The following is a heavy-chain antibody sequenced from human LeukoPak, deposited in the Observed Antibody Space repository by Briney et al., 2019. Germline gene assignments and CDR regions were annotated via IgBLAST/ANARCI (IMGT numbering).Heavy chain of an antibody. D-gene: IGHD3-16*02. Sequence: ASVKLSCNASGYTFTSYGISWVRQPPGQGHEWMGWISAYNGNTNYAQKIQGRGTMTTDTSTSTAYMELRSLRSDDTAVYYCARAYTAYYDYVWGSYRHFDYWGQGTLVTVSS. J-gene: IGHJ4*02. CDR2: ISAYNGNT. CDR3: ARAYTAYYDYVWGSYRHFDY. V-gene: IGHV1-18*01. CDR1: GYTFTSYG.